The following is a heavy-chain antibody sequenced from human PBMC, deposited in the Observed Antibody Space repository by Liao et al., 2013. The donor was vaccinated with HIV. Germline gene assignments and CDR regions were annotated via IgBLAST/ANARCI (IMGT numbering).Heavy chain of an antibody. CDR3: ARVGMTTITGYYYYIDV. CDR1: GGSVSSIPYY. D-gene: IGHD5-24*01. V-gene: IGHV4-39*07. CDR2: VYYSGST. Sequence: QLQLQESGPGLVKPSETLSLTCAVSGGSVSSIPYYWGWIRQPPGEGLEWIGSVYYSGSTYYNPSLKSRVTISVDTSKNQFSLKLTSVTAADTASYYCARVGMTTITGYYYYIDVWGKGTTVTVSS. J-gene: IGHJ6*03.